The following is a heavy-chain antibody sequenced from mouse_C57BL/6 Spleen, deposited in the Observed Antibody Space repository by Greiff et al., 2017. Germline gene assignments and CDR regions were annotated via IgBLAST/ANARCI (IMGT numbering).Heavy chain of an antibody. Sequence: QVQLQQPGAELVRPGSSVKLSCKASGYTFTSYWMDWVKQRPGQGLEWIGNIYPSDSETHYNQKFKDKATLTVDKSSSTAYMQLSSLTSEDSAVYHCARGDIYYDSFFDYWGQGTTLTVSS. V-gene: IGHV1-61*01. CDR1: GYTFTSYW. J-gene: IGHJ2*01. CDR2: IYPSDSET. CDR3: ARGDIYYDSFFDY. D-gene: IGHD2-4*01.